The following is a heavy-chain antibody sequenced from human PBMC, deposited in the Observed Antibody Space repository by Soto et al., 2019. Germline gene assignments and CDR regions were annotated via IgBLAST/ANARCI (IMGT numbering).Heavy chain of an antibody. CDR1: GFTFASHE. CDR3: AKYFGNSSSNTRYLAS. Sequence: EVHLLESGGGLVQPGGSLRLSCAASGFTFASHEMIWVRRAAGKGLEWVSTISARGGSIYYADNVKGRFTVSRDNSKNSVYLHMSSLRRQCNALYYGAKYFGNSSSNTRYLASGGQGPLGAVSS. D-gene: IGHD3-3*01. J-gene: IGHJ4*02. CDR2: ISARGGSI. V-gene: IGHV3-23*01.